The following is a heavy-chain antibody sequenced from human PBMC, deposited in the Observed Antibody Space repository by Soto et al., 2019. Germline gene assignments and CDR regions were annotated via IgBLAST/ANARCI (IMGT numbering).Heavy chain of an antibody. CDR1: GFKFDDHA. Sequence: EVQLVESGGGLVEPGGSLRLSCAASGFKFDDHAMNWVRLVPGKGLEWVSGISANGAFDGYENSVRGRFTISRDNAKNSLFLQMTRLRREDTAVYYCTRDIFRTITTVDFWGQGTLVTVSS. CDR3: TRDIFRTITTVDF. CDR2: ISANGAFD. D-gene: IGHD4-4*01. J-gene: IGHJ4*02. V-gene: IGHV3-9*01.